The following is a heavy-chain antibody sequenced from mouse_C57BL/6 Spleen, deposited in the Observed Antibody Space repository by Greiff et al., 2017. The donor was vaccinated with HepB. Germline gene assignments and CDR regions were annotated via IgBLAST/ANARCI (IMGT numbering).Heavy chain of an antibody. CDR2: IYPGDGDT. D-gene: IGHD2-4*01. V-gene: IGHV1-80*01. CDR1: GYTFTSYW. Sequence: QVQLQQPGAELVKPGASVKLSCKASGYTFTSYWMHWVKQRPGKGLEWIGQIYPGDGDTNYNGKFKGKATLTADKSSSTAYMQLSSLTSEDSAVYFCARYDYDYDEDAMDYWGQGTSVTVSS. CDR3: ARYDYDYDEDAMDY. J-gene: IGHJ4*01.